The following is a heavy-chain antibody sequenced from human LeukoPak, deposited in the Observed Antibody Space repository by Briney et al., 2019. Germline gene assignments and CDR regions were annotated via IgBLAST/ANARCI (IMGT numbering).Heavy chain of an antibody. V-gene: IGHV4-61*02. CDR3: ARGVVAAAGRTFDF. J-gene: IGHJ4*02. CDR1: GGSISSGSYY. CDR2: IYTSGNT. Sequence: SETLSLTCTVSGGSISSGSYYWNWIRQPAGKGLEWIGRIYTSGNTNYNPSLKSRFTISLDTSKNQFSLKLSSVTAADTAVYYCARGVVAAAGRTFDFWGQGTLVTVSS. D-gene: IGHD6-13*01.